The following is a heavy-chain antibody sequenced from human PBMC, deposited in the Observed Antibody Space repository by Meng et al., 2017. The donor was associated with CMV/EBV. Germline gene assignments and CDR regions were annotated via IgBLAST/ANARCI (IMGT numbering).Heavy chain of an antibody. J-gene: IGHJ6*02. CDR1: GFTFSDYY. Sequence: GGSLRLSCAASGFTFSDYYMSWIRQAPGKGLEWVSYISSSGSTKYYADSVKGRFTISRDNAKKSLYLQMNSLRAGDTAVYYCAKDRSVGFMDVWGQGTTVTVSS. V-gene: IGHV3-11*01. CDR2: ISSSGSTK. CDR3: AKDRSVGFMDV. D-gene: IGHD1-26*01.